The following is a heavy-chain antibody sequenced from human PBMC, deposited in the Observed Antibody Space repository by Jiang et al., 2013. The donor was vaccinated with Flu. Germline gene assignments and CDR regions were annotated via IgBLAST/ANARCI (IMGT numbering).Heavy chain of an antibody. J-gene: IGHJ1*01. V-gene: IGHV7-4-1*02. Sequence: TSYGMNWVRQAPGQGLEWMGWTNTNTGNPTYAQGFTGRFVFSLDTSVSTAYLQISSLKAEDTAVYYCARNRYSSSLTYFKRSAEYFQHWGQGTLVTVSS. CDR3: ARNRYSSSLTYFKRSAEYFQH. D-gene: IGHD6-13*01. CDR2: TNTNTGNP. CDR1: TSYG.